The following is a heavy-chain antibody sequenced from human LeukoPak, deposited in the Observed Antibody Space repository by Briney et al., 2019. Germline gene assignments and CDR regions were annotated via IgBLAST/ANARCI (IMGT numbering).Heavy chain of an antibody. J-gene: IGHJ4*02. CDR2: IYYSGST. CDR1: GYSISSGYY. Sequence: SETLSLTCSVSGYSISSGYYWNWIRQPPGKGLEWIGYIYYSGSTNSNPSLESRVTISVDTSKNQFSLKLNSVTAADTAVYYCARDYRFSLDYWGQGTLITVSS. D-gene: IGHD1-26*01. CDR3: ARDYRFSLDY. V-gene: IGHV4-38-2*02.